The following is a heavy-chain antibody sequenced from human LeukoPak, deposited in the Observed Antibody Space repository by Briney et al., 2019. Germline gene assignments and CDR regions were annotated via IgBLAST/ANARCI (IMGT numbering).Heavy chain of an antibody. Sequence: PGGSLRLSCAASGFTFSSYSMNWVRQAPGKGLEWVSSISSSSSYIYYADSVKGRFTISRDNAKNSLYLQMNSLRAEDTAVYYCARDVSQIEVDAFDIWGQGTMVTVSS. V-gene: IGHV3-21*01. J-gene: IGHJ3*02. D-gene: IGHD3-22*01. CDR3: ARDVSQIEVDAFDI. CDR2: ISSSSSYI. CDR1: GFTFSSYS.